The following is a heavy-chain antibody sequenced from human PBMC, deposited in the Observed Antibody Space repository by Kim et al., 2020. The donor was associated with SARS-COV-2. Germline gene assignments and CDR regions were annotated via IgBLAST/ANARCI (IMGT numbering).Heavy chain of an antibody. J-gene: IGHJ4*02. CDR3: VYYDSSGYPY. D-gene: IGHD3-22*01. CDR2: DP. Sequence: DPYYPGSVKGRFTISRENAKNSLYLQMNSLRAGDTAVYYCVYYDSSGYPYWGQGTLVTVSS. V-gene: IGHV3-13*05.